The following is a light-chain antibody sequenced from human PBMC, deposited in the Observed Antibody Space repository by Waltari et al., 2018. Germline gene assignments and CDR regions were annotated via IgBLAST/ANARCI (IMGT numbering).Light chain of an antibody. CDR1: QSVRSY. V-gene: IGKV3-11*01. CDR3: QQRSDWPT. J-gene: IGKJ4*01. Sequence: EIALTQSPATLSSSPGERATLSCRASQSVRSYLVWYQQKPDQTPRLLIYDASNRATGIPARFSGSGSGTDFTLTISSLEPEDFAVYYCQQRSDWPTFGGGTKVEIK. CDR2: DAS.